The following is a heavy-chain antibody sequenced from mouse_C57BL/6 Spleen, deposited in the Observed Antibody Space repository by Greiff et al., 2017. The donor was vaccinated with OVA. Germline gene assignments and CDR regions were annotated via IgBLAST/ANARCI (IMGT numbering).Heavy chain of an antibody. D-gene: IGHD2-4*01. CDR3: ARRGPCDYDDVSWFAY. Sequence: QVQLQQPGAELVKPGASVKLSCKASGYTFTGYWMHWVKQRPGRGLEWIGRIDPNSGGTKYNEKFKSKATLTVDKPSSTAYMQLSSLTSEDSAVYYCARRGPCDYDDVSWFAYWGQGTLVTVSA. J-gene: IGHJ3*01. CDR2: IDPNSGGT. CDR1: GYTFTGYW. V-gene: IGHV1-72*01.